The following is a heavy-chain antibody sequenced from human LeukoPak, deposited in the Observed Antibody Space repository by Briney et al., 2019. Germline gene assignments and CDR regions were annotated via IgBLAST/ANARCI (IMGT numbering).Heavy chain of an antibody. D-gene: IGHD3-22*01. V-gene: IGHV4-39*07. CDR1: GGSISTSNYY. CDR2: ISSSGST. J-gene: IGHJ3*02. Sequence: SETLSLTCTVSGGSISTSNYYWGLIRQPPGKGLQWIGRISSSGSTNYNPSLKSRVTISVDTSKNQFSLKLSSVTAADTAVYFCARGPYSYDSSGAFDIWGQGTMVTVSS. CDR3: ARGPYSYDSSGAFDI.